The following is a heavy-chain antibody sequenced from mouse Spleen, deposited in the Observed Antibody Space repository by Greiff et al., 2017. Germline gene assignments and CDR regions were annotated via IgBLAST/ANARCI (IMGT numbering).Heavy chain of an antibody. V-gene: IGHV2-5-1*01. J-gene: IGHJ2*01. Sequence: VQLVESGPSLVQPSQSLSITCTVSGFSLTSYGVHWVRQSPGKGLEWLGVIWRGGSTDYNAAFMSRLSITKDNSKSQVFFKMNSLQADDTAIYYCAKKGGYGNYLDYWGQGTTLTVSS. CDR1: GFSLTSYG. CDR2: IWRGGST. D-gene: IGHD2-10*02. CDR3: AKKGGYGNYLDY.